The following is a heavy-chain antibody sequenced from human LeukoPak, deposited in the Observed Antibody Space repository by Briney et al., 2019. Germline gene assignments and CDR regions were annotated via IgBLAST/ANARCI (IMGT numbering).Heavy chain of an antibody. D-gene: IGHD3-22*01. Sequence: GGSLRLYCAASGFTFSDSYMSWIRQAPGMGLEWVSYISTSGSTTYYADSVKGRFTISRDNAKNSLYLQMNSLRAEDTAVYYCVRDDDRPDNGLDYWGQGTLDTVSS. CDR3: VRDDDRPDNGLDY. CDR1: GFTFSDSY. CDR2: ISTSGSTT. J-gene: IGHJ4*02. V-gene: IGHV3-11*04.